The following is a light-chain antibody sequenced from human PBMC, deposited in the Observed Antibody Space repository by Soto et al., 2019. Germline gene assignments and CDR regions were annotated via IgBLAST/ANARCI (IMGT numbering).Light chain of an antibody. CDR1: QSVLYSSSNKNY. CDR3: QQYYTTPLT. CDR2: WAS. V-gene: IGKV4-1*01. J-gene: IGKJ2*01. Sequence: DIVMTQSPDSLAVSLGERATINCKSSQSVLYSSSNKNYLAWYQQKPGQPPNLLIYWASTRESGVPDRFSGRGSGTDFTLTISSLQAEDVVVYYCQQYYTTPLTFGQGTKLEIK.